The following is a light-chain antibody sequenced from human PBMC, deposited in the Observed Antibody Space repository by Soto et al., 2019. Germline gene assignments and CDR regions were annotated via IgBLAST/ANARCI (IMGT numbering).Light chain of an antibody. V-gene: IGKV1-39*01. CDR3: PLSHNPSYI. CDR1: QSISTY. Sequence: DIQVTQSPSSLSASVGDRVTITCRASQSISTYLNWYQQKLGKAPKLLIYAASSLQSGVPSRFIGSGSGTDFTRTISSLHPEDFAADYCPLSHNPSYICGQGTKMEIE. J-gene: IGKJ2*01. CDR2: AAS.